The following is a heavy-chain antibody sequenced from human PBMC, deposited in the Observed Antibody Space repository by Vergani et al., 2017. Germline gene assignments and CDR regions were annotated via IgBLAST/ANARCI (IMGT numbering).Heavy chain of an antibody. CDR3: ARVKRVAAAGTSFIDY. V-gene: IGHV4-34*10. CDR2: INHSGST. CDR1: GGSFSGYY. Sequence: QVQLQESGPGLVKPSETLSLTCAVYGGSFSGYYWSWIRQPPGKGLEWIGEINHSGSTNYNPSLKSRVTISVDTSKNQFSLKLSSVTAADTAVYYCARVKRVAAAGTSFIDYWGQGTLVTVSS. D-gene: IGHD6-13*01. J-gene: IGHJ4*02.